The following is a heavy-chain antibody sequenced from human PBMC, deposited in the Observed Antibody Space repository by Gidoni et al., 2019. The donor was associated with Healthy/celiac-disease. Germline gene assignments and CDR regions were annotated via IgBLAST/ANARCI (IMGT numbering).Heavy chain of an antibody. J-gene: IGHJ4*02. CDR1: GFSFSSYG. V-gene: IGHV3-33*01. Sequence: QVQLVESGGGVVQPGRSLRLSCAASGFSFSSYGMHWVRQAPGKGLEWVAVIWYDGSNKYYADSVKGRFTISRDNSKNTLYLQMNSLRAEDTAVYYCARKPYSSGWYADYWGQGTLVTVSS. CDR2: IWYDGSNK. CDR3: ARKPYSSGWYADY. D-gene: IGHD6-19*01.